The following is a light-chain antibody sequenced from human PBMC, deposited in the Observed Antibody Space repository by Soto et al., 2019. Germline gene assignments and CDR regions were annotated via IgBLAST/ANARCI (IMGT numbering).Light chain of an antibody. CDR2: GAS. J-gene: IGKJ1*01. V-gene: IGKV3-15*01. CDR1: HSVNTN. CDR3: HQYNSWPWT. Sequence: DIVMTQSPGTLSLSPGDRAILSCRASHSVNTNLAWYQQRPGQPPRLLIYGASTRASDVPGRFSGSGSGREFTLTISSLQSEDFAIYSCHQYNSWPWTFGQGTKVDIK.